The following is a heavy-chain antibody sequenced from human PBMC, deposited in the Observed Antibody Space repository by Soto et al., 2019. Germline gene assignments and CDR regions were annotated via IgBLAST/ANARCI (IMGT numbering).Heavy chain of an antibody. D-gene: IGHD3-3*01. CDR2: INHSGST. V-gene: IGHV4-34*01. CDR1: GGSFSGYY. J-gene: IGHJ6*01. CDR3: ARGQSGGYDFWSGYYSHYYYGM. Sequence: SETLSLTCAVYGGSFSGYYWSWIRQPPGKGLEWIGEINHSGSTNYNPSLKSRVTISVDTSKNQFSLKLSSVTAADTAVYYCARGQSGGYDFWSGYYSHYYYGM.